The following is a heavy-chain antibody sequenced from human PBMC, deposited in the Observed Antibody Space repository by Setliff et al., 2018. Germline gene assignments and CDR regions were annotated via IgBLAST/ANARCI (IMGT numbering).Heavy chain of an antibody. CDR3: ARAPPSVPYGDYGPRQYFDL. J-gene: IGHJ2*01. CDR2: VHYSGNT. D-gene: IGHD4-17*01. V-gene: IGHV4-39*01. CDR1: GGSISTVTYY. Sequence: SETLSLTCTIFGGSISTVTYYWAWIRQPPGKGLEWIGNVHYSGNTYYKSSLQSRVSISADTSKSQFYLRLSSVTAADTAVYYCARAPPSVPYGDYGPRQYFDLWGRGSLVTVSS.